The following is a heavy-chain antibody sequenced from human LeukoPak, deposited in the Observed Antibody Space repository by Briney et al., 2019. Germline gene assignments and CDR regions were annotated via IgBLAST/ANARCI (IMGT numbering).Heavy chain of an antibody. J-gene: IGHJ4*02. CDR1: GYTFTSYG. V-gene: IGHV1-18*01. CDR3: ARSRTHLDSSGYYGY. D-gene: IGHD3-22*01. Sequence: ASVKVSCKASGYTFTSYGISWVRQAPGQGLEWMGWISAYNGNTYYAQKLQGRVTMTTDTSTSTAYMELRSLRSDDTAVYYCARSRTHLDSSGYYGYWGQGTLVTVSS. CDR2: ISAYNGNT.